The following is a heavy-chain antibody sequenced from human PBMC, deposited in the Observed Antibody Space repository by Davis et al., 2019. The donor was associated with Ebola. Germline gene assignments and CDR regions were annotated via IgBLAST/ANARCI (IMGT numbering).Heavy chain of an antibody. CDR3: AKDKNYDFWSGYPHDAFDI. Sequence: GESLKISCAASGFTFSSYAMSWVRQAPGKGLEWVSGISGSGGSTYYADSVKGRFTISRDNSKNTLYLQMNSLRAEDTAIYYCAKDKNYDFWSGYPHDAFDIWGQGTMVTVSS. CDR1: GFTFSSYA. V-gene: IGHV3-23*01. D-gene: IGHD3-3*01. CDR2: ISGSGGST. J-gene: IGHJ3*02.